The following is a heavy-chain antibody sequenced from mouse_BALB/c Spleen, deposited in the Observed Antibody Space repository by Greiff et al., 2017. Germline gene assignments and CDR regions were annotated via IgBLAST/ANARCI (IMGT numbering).Heavy chain of an antibody. CDR1: GYSFTGYY. J-gene: IGHJ3*01. Sequence: LVKTGASVKISCTASGYSFTGYYMHWVQQSHGKSLEWIGYISCYNGATSYNQKFKGKATFTVDTSSSTSYMQFNSLTSEDSAVYYCARARYDEEFAYWGQGTLVTVSA. V-gene: IGHV1S34*01. CDR3: ARARYDEEFAY. D-gene: IGHD2-14*01. CDR2: ISCYNGAT.